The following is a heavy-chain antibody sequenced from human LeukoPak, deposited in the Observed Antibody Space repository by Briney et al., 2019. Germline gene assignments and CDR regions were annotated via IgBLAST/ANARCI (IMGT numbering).Heavy chain of an antibody. CDR1: GGSIISGSYY. CDR2: IYTSGNS. CDR3: AGAFDI. Sequence: PSQTLSLTCTVSGGSIISGSYYWSWIRQPAGKGLEWIGRIYTSGNSHYNPSLKSRITLSIDTSKNQFSLKLTSVTAADTAVYYCAGAFDIWGQGTMVTVSS. J-gene: IGHJ3*02. V-gene: IGHV4-61*02.